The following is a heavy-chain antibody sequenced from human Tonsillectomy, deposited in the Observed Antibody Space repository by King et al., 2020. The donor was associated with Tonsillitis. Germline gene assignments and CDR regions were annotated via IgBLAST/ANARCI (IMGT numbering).Heavy chain of an antibody. J-gene: IGHJ4*02. Sequence: VQLVESGGGLVKPGGSLRLSCAASGFTFSNAWMNWVRQAPGKGLEWVGRIKSKTDGGTTDYAAPVKGRFTISRDDLKNTLYLQMNSLKTEDTAVYYCTTDLTVTDYFDYWGQGTLVTVSS. V-gene: IGHV3-15*07. CDR2: IKSKTDGGTT. CDR1: GFTFSNAW. CDR3: TTDLTVTDYFDY. D-gene: IGHD4-17*01.